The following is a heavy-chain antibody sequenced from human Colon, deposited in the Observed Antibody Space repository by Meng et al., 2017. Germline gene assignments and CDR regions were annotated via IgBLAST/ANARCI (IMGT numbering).Heavy chain of an antibody. J-gene: IGHJ4*02. CDR3: ATPTLGRRYYFDY. V-gene: IGHV5-51*01. Sequence: GESLKISCKGSGYSFTSYWIGWVRQMPGKGLEWMGIIYSGDSDTRYSPSFQGQVTISADKSISTAYLQWSSLKASDTAMYYCATPTLGRRYYFDYWGQGTLVTVSS. CDR2: IYSGDSDT. CDR1: GYSFTSYW.